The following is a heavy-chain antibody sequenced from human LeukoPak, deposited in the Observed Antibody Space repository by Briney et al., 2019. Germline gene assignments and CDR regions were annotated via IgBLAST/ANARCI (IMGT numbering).Heavy chain of an antibody. CDR3: ASATPYYDRVYGMDV. Sequence: PSQTLSLTCAVSGPSISSGDYSWGWLRQPPGKGLEGIGFIYHSGNTYYNPSLKTRFTISVDRSKNQFSLKLSSVTAADTAVYYCASATPYYDRVYGMDVWGKGTTVTVSS. V-gene: IGHV4-30-2*01. J-gene: IGHJ6*04. CDR1: GPSISSGDYS. D-gene: IGHD3-9*01. CDR2: IYHSGNT.